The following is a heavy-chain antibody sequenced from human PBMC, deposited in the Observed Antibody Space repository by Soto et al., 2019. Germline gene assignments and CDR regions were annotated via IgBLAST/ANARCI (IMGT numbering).Heavy chain of an antibody. J-gene: IGHJ2*01. D-gene: IGHD2-15*01. CDR3: ARLPCAGGSCSHWYFDL. CDR1: GGSIISTNHY. Sequence: QLQLQESGPRLVKPSETLSLTCTVSGGSIISTNHYWGWIRQSPERGLEWIGSVYYSGLTFNNPSLQSRVTLSADTSKNQFSLKLSSVTAADTAVYYCARLPCAGGSCSHWYFDLWGRGTLVTVSS. V-gene: IGHV4-39*01. CDR2: VYYSGLT.